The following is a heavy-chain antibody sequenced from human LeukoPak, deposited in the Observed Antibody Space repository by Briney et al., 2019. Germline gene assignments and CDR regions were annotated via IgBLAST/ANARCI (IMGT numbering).Heavy chain of an antibody. CDR1: GFTFSDYP. CDR2: ISFDGSEK. J-gene: IGHJ3*02. D-gene: IGHD5-12*01. V-gene: IGHV3-30*01. CDR3: ARDIRIAPTIVVGGAFDI. Sequence: GGSLRLSCAASGFTFSDYPMNWVRQAPGKGLEWVAVISFDGSEKYFADSVKGRCTISRDNSKNTMYLQMNSLRTEDTAVYYCARDIRIAPTIVVGGAFDILGQGTMVTVSS.